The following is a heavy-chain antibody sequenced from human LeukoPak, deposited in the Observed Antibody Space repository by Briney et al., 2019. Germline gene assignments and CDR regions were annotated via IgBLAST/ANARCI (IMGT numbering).Heavy chain of an antibody. D-gene: IGHD5-24*01. CDR2: IIPIFGIA. Sequence: SVKVSCRASGGTFSSYAISWVRQAPGQGLEWMGRIIPIFGIANYAQKFQGRVTITADKSTSTAYMELSSLRSEDTAVYYCARDGRDGYNSHYWGQGTLVTVSS. CDR3: ARDGRDGYNSHY. CDR1: GGTFSSYA. V-gene: IGHV1-69*04. J-gene: IGHJ4*02.